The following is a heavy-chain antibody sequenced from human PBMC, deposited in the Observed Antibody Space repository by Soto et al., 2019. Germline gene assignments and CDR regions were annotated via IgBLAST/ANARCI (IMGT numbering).Heavy chain of an antibody. D-gene: IGHD3-10*01. V-gene: IGHV4-34*01. J-gene: IGHJ5*02. Sequence: SETLSLTCAVCGGSFSGYYWSWIRQPPGKGLEWIGEINHSGSTNYNPSLKSRVTISVDTSKNQFSLKLSSVTAADTAVYYCARNRRITMVRGGNWFDPWGQGTLVTVSS. CDR1: GGSFSGYY. CDR2: INHSGST. CDR3: ARNRRITMVRGGNWFDP.